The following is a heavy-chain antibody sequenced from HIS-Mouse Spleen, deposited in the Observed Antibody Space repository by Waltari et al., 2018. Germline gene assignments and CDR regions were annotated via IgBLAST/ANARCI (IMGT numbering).Heavy chain of an antibody. J-gene: IGHJ3*02. D-gene: IGHD4-17*01. V-gene: IGHV4-39*07. Sequence: QLQLQESGPGLVKPSETLSLTCTVSGCSISRSSYYWGWIRQPPGKGLEWIGSIYYSGSTYYNPSLKSRVTISVDTSKNQFSLKLSSVTAADTAVYYCARVPGDYSGAFDIWGQGTMVTVSS. CDR1: GCSISRSSYY. CDR2: IYYSGST. CDR3: ARVPGDYSGAFDI.